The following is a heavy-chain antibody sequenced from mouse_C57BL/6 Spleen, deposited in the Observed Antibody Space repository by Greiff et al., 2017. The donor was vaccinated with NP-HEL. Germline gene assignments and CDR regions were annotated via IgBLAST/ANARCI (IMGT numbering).Heavy chain of an antibody. V-gene: IGHV1-82*01. CDR2: IYPGDGDT. CDR1: GYAFSSSW. Sequence: QVQLQQSGPELVKPGASVKISCKASGYAFSSSWMNWVKQRPGKGLEWIGRIYPGDGDTNYNGKFKGKATLTADKSSSTAYMQLSSLTSEDSAVYFCARDGNYEGSAMDYWGQGTSVTVSS. CDR3: ARDGNYEGSAMDY. D-gene: IGHD2-1*01. J-gene: IGHJ4*01.